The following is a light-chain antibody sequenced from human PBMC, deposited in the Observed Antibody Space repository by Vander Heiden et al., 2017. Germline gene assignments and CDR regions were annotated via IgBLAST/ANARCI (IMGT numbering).Light chain of an antibody. J-gene: IGKJ5*01. CDR3: QQYGRSPPIT. V-gene: IGKV3-20*01. CDR2: GAS. CDR1: QSVNSNY. Sequence: EIVLTQSPGTLSLSPGERATLSCRASQSVNSNYLAWYQQKPGQAPRLLIFGASIRATGIPDRISGSGSGTDFTLTISRLEPEDFAVYYCQQYGRSPPITFGQGTRLEI.